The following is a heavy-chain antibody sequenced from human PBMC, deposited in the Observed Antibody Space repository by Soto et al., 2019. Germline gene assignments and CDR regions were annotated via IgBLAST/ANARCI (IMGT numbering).Heavy chain of an antibody. V-gene: IGHV4-31*03. CDR2: IYYSGST. CDR1: GYSISNGYY. Sequence: SETLSLTCTVSGYSISNGYYWSWIRQHPGKGLEWIGYIYYSGSTYYNPSLKSRVTISVDTSKNQFSLKLSSVTAADTAVYYCARTATYYDFWSGYYQYYFDYWGQGTLVTVSS. D-gene: IGHD3-3*01. CDR3: ARTATYYDFWSGYYQYYFDY. J-gene: IGHJ4*02.